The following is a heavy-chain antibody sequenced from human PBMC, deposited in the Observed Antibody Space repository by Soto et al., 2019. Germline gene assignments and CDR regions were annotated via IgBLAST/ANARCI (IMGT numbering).Heavy chain of an antibody. V-gene: IGHV3-15*01. CDR1: GLTFSNAW. CDR3: TTAVPPVYGDHKYYCDY. J-gene: IGHJ4*02. Sequence: EVQVVASGGGLVKPGGSLRLSCAASGLTFSNAWMTWVRQAPGKGLEWVGRIKTKTEDETTDYGAPVKGRFTISRDDSKNKLYLQMNSLKTEDTAVYYCTTAVPPVYGDHKYYCDYWGQGTLVTVSS. D-gene: IGHD4-17*01. CDR2: IKTKTEDETT.